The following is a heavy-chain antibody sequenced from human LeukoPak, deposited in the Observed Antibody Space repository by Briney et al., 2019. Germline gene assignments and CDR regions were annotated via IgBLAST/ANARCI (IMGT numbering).Heavy chain of an antibody. CDR2: ISGSGGST. Sequence: PGRSLRLSCAASGFTFSSYAMSWVRQAPGKGLEWVSAISGSGGSTYYADSVKGRFTISRDNSKNTLYLQMNSLRAEDTAVYYCATLPSLLWFGELSIWGQGTLVTVSS. J-gene: IGHJ4*02. CDR3: ATLPSLLWFGELSI. V-gene: IGHV3-23*01. D-gene: IGHD3-10*01. CDR1: GFTFSSYA.